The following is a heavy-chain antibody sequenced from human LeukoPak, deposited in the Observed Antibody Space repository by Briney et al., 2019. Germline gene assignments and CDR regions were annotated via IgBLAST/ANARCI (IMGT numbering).Heavy chain of an antibody. CDR2: IYSGGTT. Sequence: SGGSLRLSCAPSGFTVSSNYMSWVRQSPGKGLEWVSVIYSGGTTYYADSVKGRFTISRDNSNNTLYLQMNSLRAEDTAVYYCASYGSGSYRGLDYWGQGTLVTVSS. CDR3: ASYGSGSYRGLDY. D-gene: IGHD3-10*01. CDR1: GFTVSSNY. J-gene: IGHJ4*02. V-gene: IGHV3-53*01.